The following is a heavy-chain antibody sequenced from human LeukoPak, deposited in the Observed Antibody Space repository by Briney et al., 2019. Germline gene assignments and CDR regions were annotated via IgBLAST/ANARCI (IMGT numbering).Heavy chain of an antibody. CDR3: ARGRDGYNYDY. Sequence: GGSLRLSCAASGFTFSSYTMNWVRQAPGKGLEWVSSISTSSSYIYYADSLKGRFIISRDNAKNSLFLQMNSLRAEDTAVYYCARGRDGYNYDYWGQGTLVTVSS. V-gene: IGHV3-21*01. D-gene: IGHD5-24*01. CDR2: ISTSSSYI. J-gene: IGHJ4*02. CDR1: GFTFSSYT.